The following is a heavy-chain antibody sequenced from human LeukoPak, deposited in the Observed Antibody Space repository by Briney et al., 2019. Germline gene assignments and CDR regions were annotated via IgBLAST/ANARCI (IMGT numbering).Heavy chain of an antibody. CDR1: GGTFSSYA. Sequence: GASVKVSCKASGGTFSSYAISWVRQAPGQGLEWVGRIIPILGIANYAQKFQGRVTITADKSASTAYMELSSLRSEDTAVYYCARGVHDYGDYEGAIYWGQGTLVTVSS. J-gene: IGHJ4*02. V-gene: IGHV1-69*04. CDR3: ARGVHDYGDYEGAIY. D-gene: IGHD4-17*01. CDR2: IIPILGIA.